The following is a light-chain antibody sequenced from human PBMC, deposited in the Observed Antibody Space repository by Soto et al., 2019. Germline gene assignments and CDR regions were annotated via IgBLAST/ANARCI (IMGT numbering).Light chain of an antibody. V-gene: IGLV2-14*01. J-gene: IGLJ2*01. CDR1: SSDVGGYNY. CDR3: SSYTSTSTLDVL. Sequence: QSALTQPASVSGSPGHSITISCTGTSSDVGGYNYVSWYQQHPGKAPKLMISEVSNRPSGVSNRFSGSKSGNTASLTISGLQAEDEADYYCSSYTSTSTLDVLFGGGTKVTVL. CDR2: EVS.